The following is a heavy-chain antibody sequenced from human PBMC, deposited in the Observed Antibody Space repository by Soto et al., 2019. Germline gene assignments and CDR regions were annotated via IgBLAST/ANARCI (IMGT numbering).Heavy chain of an antibody. CDR3: ARMGDVPYYYYGLDV. CDR1: GYSFTRYG. Sequence: QVQLVQSGAEVKKPGASVKVSCKASGYSFTRYGISWARQAPGQGLEWMGWISGYNANTNYPENLQGRVTMTTDTSTSTAYMEVRNLVSGDTAVYYCARMGDVPYYYYGLDVWGHGTTVTVSS. J-gene: IGHJ6*02. D-gene: IGHD3-16*01. V-gene: IGHV1-18*01. CDR2: ISGYNANT.